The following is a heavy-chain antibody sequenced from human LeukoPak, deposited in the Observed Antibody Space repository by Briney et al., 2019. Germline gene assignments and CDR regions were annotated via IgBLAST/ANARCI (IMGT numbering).Heavy chain of an antibody. V-gene: IGHV4-39*01. CDR2: IYYSGST. Sequence: SETLSLTCTVSGGSISSSSYDWGWIRQPPGKGLEWIGSIYYSGSTYYNPSLKSRVTISVDTSKNQFSLKLSSVTAADTAVYYCARHRPSYCSGGSCYWYWGQGTLVTVSS. D-gene: IGHD2-15*01. CDR1: GGSISSSSYD. CDR3: ARHRPSYCSGGSCYWY. J-gene: IGHJ4*02.